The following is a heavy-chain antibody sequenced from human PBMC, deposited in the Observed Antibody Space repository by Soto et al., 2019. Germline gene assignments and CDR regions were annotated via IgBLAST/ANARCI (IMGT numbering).Heavy chain of an antibody. CDR3: AKVKPGIQQWLVYFDY. Sequence: PGGSLRLSCAVSGFPLRGYAMSWVRQAPGKGLEWVSAISGSGDSTYYADSMKGRLTISRDKSKNTLYLQMNSLRAEDTAVYYCAKVKPGIQQWLVYFDYWGQGTLVTVSS. CDR1: GFPLRGYA. J-gene: IGHJ4*02. V-gene: IGHV3-23*01. D-gene: IGHD6-19*01. CDR2: ISGSGDST.